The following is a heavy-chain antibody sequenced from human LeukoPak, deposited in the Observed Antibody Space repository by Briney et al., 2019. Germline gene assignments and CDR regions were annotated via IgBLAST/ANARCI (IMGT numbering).Heavy chain of an antibody. CDR1: GFTFDDYA. D-gene: IGHD3-3*01. V-gene: IGHV3-9*01. CDR3: AKDVRFLEWAQQRSDAFDI. Sequence: PGRSLRLSCAAPGFTFDDYAMHWVRQAPGEGLEWVSGISWNSGSIGYADSVKGRFTISRDNAKNSLYLQMNSLRAEDTALYYCAKDVRFLEWAQQRSDAFDIWGQGTMVTVSS. J-gene: IGHJ3*02. CDR2: ISWNSGSI.